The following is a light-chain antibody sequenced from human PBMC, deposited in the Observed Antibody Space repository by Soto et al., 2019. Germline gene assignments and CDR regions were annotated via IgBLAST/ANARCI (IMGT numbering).Light chain of an antibody. CDR2: DVT. CDR3: SSYTSSSTPVL. CDR1: SNTFGGYNY. J-gene: IGLJ2*01. V-gene: IGLV2-14*03. Sequence: QSVLTQPASVSGSPGQSITISCPETSNTFGGYNYVSWYQQHPGKAPKLLILDVTNRPSGVSNRFSGSKSGNTASLTISGLQAEDEADYYCSSYTSSSTPVLFGGGTKVTVL.